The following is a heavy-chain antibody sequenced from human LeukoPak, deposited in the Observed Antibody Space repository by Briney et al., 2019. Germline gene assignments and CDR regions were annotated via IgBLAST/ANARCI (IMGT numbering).Heavy chain of an antibody. CDR2: INWNGGST. J-gene: IGHJ4*02. D-gene: IGHD3-22*01. Sequence: GGSLRLSCAASGFTFDDYGMSWVRQAPGKGLEWVSGINWNGGSTGYADSVKGRFTISRDNAKNSLYLQMNSLRAEDTASYYCARADSTGYFLGHFDYWGQGTLVTVSS. CDR1: GFTFDDYG. CDR3: ARADSTGYFLGHFDY. V-gene: IGHV3-20*04.